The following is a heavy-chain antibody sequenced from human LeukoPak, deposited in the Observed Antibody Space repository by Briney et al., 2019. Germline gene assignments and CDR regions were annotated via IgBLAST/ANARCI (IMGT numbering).Heavy chain of an antibody. D-gene: IGHD2-2*01. CDR3: AREAIVVVPAAFSDYFDY. CDR2: IYTSGST. CDR1: GGSISSGSYY. Sequence: PSQTLSLTCTVSGGSISSGSYYWSWIQQPAGKGLEWIGRIYTSGSTNYNPSLKSRVTISVDTSKNQFSLKLSSVTAADTAVYYCAREAIVVVPAAFSDYFDYWGQGTLVTVSS. V-gene: IGHV4-61*02. J-gene: IGHJ4*02.